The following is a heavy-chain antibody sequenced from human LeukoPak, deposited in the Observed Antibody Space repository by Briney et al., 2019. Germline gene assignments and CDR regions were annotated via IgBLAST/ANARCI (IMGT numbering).Heavy chain of an antibody. J-gene: IGHJ4*02. Sequence: PSETLSLTCTVSGGSISSSSYYWGWIRQPPGKGLEWIGEINHSGSTNYNPSLKSRVTISVDTSKNQFSLKLTSVTAADTAVYYCVKGVYSSGYDYWGQGTLVTVSS. V-gene: IGHV4-39*07. CDR2: INHSGST. CDR3: VKGVYSSGYDY. D-gene: IGHD6-19*01. CDR1: GGSISSSSYY.